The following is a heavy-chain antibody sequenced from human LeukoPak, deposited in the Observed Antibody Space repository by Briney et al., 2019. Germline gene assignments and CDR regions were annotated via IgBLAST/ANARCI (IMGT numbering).Heavy chain of an antibody. CDR2: INPNSGGT. CDR3: ARDLPSPGISVADDY. V-gene: IGHV1-2*06. CDR1: GCTFTGYY. D-gene: IGHD6-19*01. J-gene: IGHJ4*02. Sequence: ASVKVSCKASGCTFTGYYMHWVRQAPGQGPEWMGRINPNSGGTNYAQKFQGRVTMTRDTSITTAYMELSSLRSDDTAVYYCARDLPSPGISVADDYWGQGTLVTVSS.